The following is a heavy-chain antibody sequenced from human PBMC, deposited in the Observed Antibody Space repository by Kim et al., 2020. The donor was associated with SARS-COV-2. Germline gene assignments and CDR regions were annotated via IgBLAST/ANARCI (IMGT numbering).Heavy chain of an antibody. Sequence: GGSLRLSCAASGFTFSSYGMHWVRQAPGKGLEWVAVIWYDGSNKYYADSVKGRFTISRDNSKNTLYLQMNSLRAEDTAVYYCAREGLRGSGCYGGWFYAWGQGTLVTVSS. CDR2: IWYDGSNK. V-gene: IGHV3-33*01. D-gene: IGHD6-19*01. CDR1: GFTFSSYG. J-gene: IGHJ5*02. CDR3: AREGLRGSGCYGGWFYA.